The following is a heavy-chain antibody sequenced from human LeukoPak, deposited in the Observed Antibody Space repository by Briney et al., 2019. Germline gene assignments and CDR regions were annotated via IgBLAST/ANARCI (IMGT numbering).Heavy chain of an antibody. Sequence: GGSLRLSCAASGFTFSSYEMNWVRQAPGKGLEWVSYISSSGSTIYYADSVEGRFTISRDNAKNSLYLQMNSLRAEDTAVYYCARSTAVAGEYYFDYWGQGTLVTVSS. CDR1: GFTFSSYE. CDR2: ISSSGSTI. CDR3: ARSTAVAGEYYFDY. D-gene: IGHD6-19*01. V-gene: IGHV3-48*03. J-gene: IGHJ4*02.